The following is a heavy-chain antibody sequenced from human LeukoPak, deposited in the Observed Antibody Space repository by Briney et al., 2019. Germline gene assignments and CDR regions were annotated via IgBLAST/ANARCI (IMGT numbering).Heavy chain of an antibody. CDR2: INPSDSDT. J-gene: IGHJ4*02. CDR1: GYSLTNHW. CDR3: ARAWNFDY. V-gene: IGHV5-51*01. D-gene: IGHD1-1*01. Sequence: GESLKITWWGPGYSLTNHWIAWVRQMPGRGLEWMVIINPSDSDTRYSPSFQGQVTISADKSISTAYLQWSSLKASDSAMYYCARAWNFDYWGQGTLVTVSS.